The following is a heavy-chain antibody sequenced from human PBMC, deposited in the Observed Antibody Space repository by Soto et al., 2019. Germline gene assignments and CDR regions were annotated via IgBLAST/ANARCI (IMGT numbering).Heavy chain of an antibody. CDR1: GGTFSSYA. Sequence: ASVKVSCKASGGTFSSYAISWVRQAPGQGLEWMGGIIPIFGTANYAQKFQGRVTITADESTSTAYMELSSLRSEDTAVYYCARDALGIAVAGIQHWGQGTLVTVSS. D-gene: IGHD6-19*01. J-gene: IGHJ1*01. V-gene: IGHV1-69*13. CDR2: IIPIFGTA. CDR3: ARDALGIAVAGIQH.